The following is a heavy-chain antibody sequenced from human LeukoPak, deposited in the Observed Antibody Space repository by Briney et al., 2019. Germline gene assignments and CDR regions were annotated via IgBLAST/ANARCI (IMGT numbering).Heavy chain of an antibody. CDR2: ISAYNGNT. Sequence: ASVKVSCKASGYTFTSYGISWVRQAPGQGLEWMGWISAYNGNTNYAQKLQGRVTMTTDTPTSTAYMELRSLRSDDTAVYYCARDLRTGSYYYDSSVYYFPTYDYWGQGTLVTVSS. V-gene: IGHV1-18*01. CDR3: ARDLRTGSYYYDSSVYYFPTYDY. D-gene: IGHD3-22*01. CDR1: GYTFTSYG. J-gene: IGHJ4*02.